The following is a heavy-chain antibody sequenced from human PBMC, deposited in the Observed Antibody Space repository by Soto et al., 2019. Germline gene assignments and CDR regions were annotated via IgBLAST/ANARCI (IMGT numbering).Heavy chain of an antibody. D-gene: IGHD3-3*01. J-gene: IGHJ4*02. Sequence: QLQLQESGPGLVKPSETQSLTCTVSGGSISSSSYYWGWIRQPPGKGLDWFRSIYYSGSTYYNPSLKSRVTIPVDTSKNQFSLKLSSVTAADTAVYYCASLTYYDFWSGYGSIDYWGQGTLVTVSS. CDR3: ASLTYYDFWSGYGSIDY. CDR2: IYYSGST. V-gene: IGHV4-39*01. CDR1: GGSISSSSYY.